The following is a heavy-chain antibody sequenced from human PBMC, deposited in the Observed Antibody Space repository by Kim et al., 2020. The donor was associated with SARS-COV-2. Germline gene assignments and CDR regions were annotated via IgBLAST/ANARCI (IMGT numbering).Heavy chain of an antibody. V-gene: IGHV4-30-4*01. CDR2: IYYSGST. CDR1: GGSISSGGYY. D-gene: IGHD2-2*02. CDR3: ARVGYQLLYGLDY. J-gene: IGHJ4*02. Sequence: SETLSLTCTVSGGSISSGGYYWGWIRQPPGKGLEWIGYIYYSGSTYYNPSLKSRVTISVDTSKNQFSLKLSSVTAADTAVYYCARVGYQLLYGLDYWGEGTLLAVS.